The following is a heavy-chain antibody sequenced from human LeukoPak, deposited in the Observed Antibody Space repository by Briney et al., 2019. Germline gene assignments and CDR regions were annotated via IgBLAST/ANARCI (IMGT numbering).Heavy chain of an antibody. CDR3: AKSGYNRFDY. CDR2: INPNTGGT. V-gene: IGHV1-2*02. J-gene: IGHJ4*02. CDR1: GYTFTGHY. Sequence: PRASVRVSCKASGYTFTGHYMHWVRQAPGQGLEWMGWINPNTGGTKYAQKFQGRVAMTRDTSITTVYMELNRLKYDDTAVYYCAKSGYNRFDYWGQGTLVTVSS. D-gene: IGHD5-24*01.